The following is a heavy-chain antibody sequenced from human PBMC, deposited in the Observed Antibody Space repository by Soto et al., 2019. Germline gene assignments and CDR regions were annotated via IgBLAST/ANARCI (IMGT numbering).Heavy chain of an antibody. CDR1: GGSLRGYS. V-gene: IGHV4-59*01. J-gene: IGHJ6*02. D-gene: IGHD4-17*01. Sequence: SDTLSLTCTVSGGSLRGYSWSWIRQSPGKGLEWIGYVYSGGGTNYSPSFMGRVTISVDTTDNQFSLKLNSVTAADTAVYYCAREKTPVSPQYFYYGMDAWGQGTTVTVSS. CDR2: VYSGGGT. CDR3: AREKTPVSPQYFYYGMDA.